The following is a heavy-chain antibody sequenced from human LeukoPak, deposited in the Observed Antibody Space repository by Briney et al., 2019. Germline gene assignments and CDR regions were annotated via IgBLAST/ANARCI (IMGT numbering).Heavy chain of an antibody. CDR2: IYPGDSDT. D-gene: IGHD6-19*01. V-gene: IGHV5-51*01. J-gene: IGHJ4*02. CDR3: ARRDSSGWYVLDY. CDR1: RYSFTSYR. Sequence: GESLQISCKGSRYSFTSYRIGWGRPMPGKGLEWMGIIYPGDSDTSSNPSVQGQATISADKSISTAYLQWSSMKASDTAMYYCARRDSSGWYVLDYWGQGTLVTVSS.